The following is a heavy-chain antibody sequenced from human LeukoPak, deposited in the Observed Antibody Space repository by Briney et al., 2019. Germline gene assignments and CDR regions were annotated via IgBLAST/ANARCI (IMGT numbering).Heavy chain of an antibody. CDR3: VRLPTGYPNWFDP. D-gene: IGHD3-9*01. J-gene: IGHJ5*02. Sequence: SETLSLTCTVPAGSLSSSSSYWGWIRQPPGKRTEWIGNIFYSGTTYYNPSLKSRVTISLDTSKNQFSLRLSSVTAADTAFYYCVRLPTGYPNWFDPWGQGTLVTVSS. V-gene: IGHV4-39*01. CDR1: AGSLSSSSSY. CDR2: IFYSGTT.